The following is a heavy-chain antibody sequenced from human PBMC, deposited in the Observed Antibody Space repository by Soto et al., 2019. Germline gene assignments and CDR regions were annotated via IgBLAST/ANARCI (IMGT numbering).Heavy chain of an antibody. CDR3: ARDPLGYSGYVVSYY. Sequence: ASGKAACKASGYTLTDYYMHWVRQAPGQGLEWMGWINPNTGDTNYAQKFQGRVTMTRDTSISTAYMELSRLRSDDTAVYYCARDPLGYSGYVVSYY. V-gene: IGHV1-2*02. CDR2: INPNTGDT. CDR1: GYTLTDYY. J-gene: IGHJ6*01. D-gene: IGHD5-12*01.